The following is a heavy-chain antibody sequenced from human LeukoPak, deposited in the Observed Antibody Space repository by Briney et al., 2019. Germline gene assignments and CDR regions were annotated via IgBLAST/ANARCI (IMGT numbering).Heavy chain of an antibody. Sequence: ASLNVSSKASGYTFTSDGISWVRQAPGQGHEWMGWISAYNGNTNYAQKLQGRVTMTTDTSTSTAYMELRSLRSDDTAVYYCARLYCSSTSCYWVDVWGKGTTVTVSS. CDR3: ARLYCSSTSCYWVDV. J-gene: IGHJ6*04. D-gene: IGHD2-2*01. V-gene: IGHV1-18*01. CDR1: GYTFTSDG. CDR2: ISAYNGNT.